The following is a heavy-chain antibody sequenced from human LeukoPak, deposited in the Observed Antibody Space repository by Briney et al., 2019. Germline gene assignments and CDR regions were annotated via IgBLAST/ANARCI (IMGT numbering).Heavy chain of an antibody. D-gene: IGHD6-13*01. Sequence: VASPKVCCRGAGYSFTSYWIGWVRQMAGEGLECMGIIYPGHSDTRYSPSFQGQVTISADKSISTAYLQWSSLKASDTAMYYCARHVTAAGPFDYWGQGTLVTVSS. J-gene: IGHJ4*02. CDR3: ARHVTAAGPFDY. CDR2: IYPGHSDT. CDR1: GYSFTSYW. V-gene: IGHV5-51*01.